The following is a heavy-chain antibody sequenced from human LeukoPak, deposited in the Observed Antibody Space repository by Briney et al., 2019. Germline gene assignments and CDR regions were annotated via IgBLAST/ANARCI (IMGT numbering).Heavy chain of an antibody. CDR3: ARDAARAETIYYYYYMDV. D-gene: IGHD3-9*01. CDR1: GYSISSGYY. V-gene: IGHV4-38-2*02. J-gene: IGHJ6*03. CDR2: IYTSGST. Sequence: SETLSLTCTVSGYSISSGYYWGWIRQPPGKGLEWIGRIYTSGSTNYNPSLKSRVTMSVDTSKNQFSLKLSSVTAADTAVYYCARDAARAETIYYYYYMDVWGKGTTVTVSS.